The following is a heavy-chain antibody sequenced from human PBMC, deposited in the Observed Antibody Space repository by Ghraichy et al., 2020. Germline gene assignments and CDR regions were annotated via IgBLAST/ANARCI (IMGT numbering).Heavy chain of an antibody. J-gene: IGHJ6*02. V-gene: IGHV3-33*08. CDR1: GFTFSNYG. Sequence: GGSLRLSCAASGFTFSNYGMHWVRQAPGKGLEWVGVIWYDGSNKYYADSVKGRFTISRDNSKNTLYLQMNTLRAEDTAVYYCARGHIVVVVAATGGMDVWGQGTTVTVSS. CDR3: ARGHIVVVVAATGGMDV. D-gene: IGHD2-15*01. CDR2: IWYDGSNK.